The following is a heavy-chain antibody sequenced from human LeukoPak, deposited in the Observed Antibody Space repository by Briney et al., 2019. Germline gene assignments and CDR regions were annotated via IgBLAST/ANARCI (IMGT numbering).Heavy chain of an antibody. J-gene: IGHJ4*02. V-gene: IGHV4-39*07. CDR2: IYHSGNT. D-gene: IGHD1-26*01. CDR1: GVSINTCCYY. CDR3: ARDRATTTEGFDY. Sequence: SETLSLTCDVSGVSINTCCYYWTWIRQPPGKGLEWIGSIYHSGNTYYNPSLKSRITISVDTSKSRFSLSLGSVTAADTAIYYCARDRATTTEGFDYWGQGTLVTVSS.